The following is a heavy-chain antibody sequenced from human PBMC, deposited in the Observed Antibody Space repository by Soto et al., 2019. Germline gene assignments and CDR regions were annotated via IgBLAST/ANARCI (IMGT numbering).Heavy chain of an antibody. CDR1: GGSISSYY. CDR3: ARRLLGYCSSTSCPPGVGGYYYYMDV. Sequence: PSETLSLTCTVSGGSISSYYWSWIRQPPGKGLEWIGYIYYSGSTNYNPSLKSRVTISVDTSKNQFSLKLSSVTAADTAVYYCARRLLGYCSSTSCPPGVGGYYYYMDVWGKGTTVTVSS. CDR2: IYYSGST. J-gene: IGHJ6*03. V-gene: IGHV4-59*08. D-gene: IGHD2-2*01.